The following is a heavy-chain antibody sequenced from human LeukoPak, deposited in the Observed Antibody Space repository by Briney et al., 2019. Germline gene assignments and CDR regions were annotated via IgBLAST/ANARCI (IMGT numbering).Heavy chain of an antibody. CDR1: GFTVRDSY. CDR3: AKEFHQLLFGVAFDI. CDR2: IYVSGTT. Sequence: QPGGSLRLSCAASGFTVRDSYMSWVRQAPGKRLEWLAFIYVSGTTFYAASVKGRFTISRDNAKNSLYLQMNSLRAEDMALYYCAKEFHQLLFGVAFDIWGQGTMVTVSS. V-gene: IGHV3-53*05. J-gene: IGHJ3*02. D-gene: IGHD2-2*01.